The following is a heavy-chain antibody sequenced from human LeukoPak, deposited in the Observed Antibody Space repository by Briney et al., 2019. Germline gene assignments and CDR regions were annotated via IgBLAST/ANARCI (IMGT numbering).Heavy chain of an antibody. CDR1: GGSISSGGYY. J-gene: IGHJ3*02. Sequence: PSQTLSLTCTVSGGSISSGGYYWSWIRQHPGKGLEWIGYIYYSGSTYYSPSLKSRVTISVDTSKNQFSLKLSSVTAADTAVYYCASTLVVTGAFDIWGQGTMVTVSS. V-gene: IGHV4-31*03. CDR3: ASTLVVTGAFDI. CDR2: IYYSGST. D-gene: IGHD3-22*01.